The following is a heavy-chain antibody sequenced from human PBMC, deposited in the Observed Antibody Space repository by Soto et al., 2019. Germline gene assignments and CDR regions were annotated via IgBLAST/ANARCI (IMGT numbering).Heavy chain of an antibody. CDR2: ISSSSSYI. CDR1: GFTFSKYS. CDR3: AGPVGGTDD. Sequence: EVQLVESGGGLVKPGGSLRLSCAASGFTFSKYSMNWVRQAPGKGLEWVSSISSSSSYIYYADSVKGRFTISRDNAKNSLYLELSSLRVEDTAVYYCAGPVGGTDDWGQGTLGTVSS. V-gene: IGHV3-21*02. J-gene: IGHJ4*02. D-gene: IGHD1-26*01.